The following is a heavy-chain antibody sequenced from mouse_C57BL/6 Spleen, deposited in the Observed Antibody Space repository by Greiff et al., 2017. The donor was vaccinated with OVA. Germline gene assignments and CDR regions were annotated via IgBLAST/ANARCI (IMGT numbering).Heavy chain of an antibody. Sequence: VQLQQSGAELVRPGASVTLSCKASGYTFTDYEMHWVKQTPVHGLEWIGAIDPETGGTAYNQKFKGKAILTADKSSSTAYMELRSLTSEDSAVYYCTTIYYGYGGFAYGGQGTLVTVSA. D-gene: IGHD2-2*01. CDR3: TTIYYGYGGFAY. J-gene: IGHJ3*01. CDR2: IDPETGGT. V-gene: IGHV1-15*01. CDR1: GYTFTDYE.